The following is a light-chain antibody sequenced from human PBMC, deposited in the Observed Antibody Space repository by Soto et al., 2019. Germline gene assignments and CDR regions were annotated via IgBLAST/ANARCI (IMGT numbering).Light chain of an antibody. CDR1: SSNIGSNY. CDR2: SKN. Sequence: QSVLTQPPSASGTPGQRVTISCSGSSSNIGSNYVYWYQQLPGTAPKLLISSKNQRPSGVPDRFFGSKSGTSASLAINGFQSEDEADYYCAAWDDSLNAVVFGGGTKLTVL. V-gene: IGLV1-44*01. J-gene: IGLJ2*01. CDR3: AAWDDSLNAVV.